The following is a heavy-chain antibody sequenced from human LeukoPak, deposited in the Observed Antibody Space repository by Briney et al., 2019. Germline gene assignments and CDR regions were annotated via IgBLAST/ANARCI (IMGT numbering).Heavy chain of an antibody. CDR2: IRGSDGTT. D-gene: IGHD6-19*01. V-gene: IGHV3-23*01. CDR3: AKEGGSSGRAGWFDP. CDR1: GFTFSTSV. Sequence: PGGSLRLFCAASGFTFSTSVIHLVRQAPGKGLEWVSGIRGSDGTTHYADSVKGRYTISIDNSKIALYLQMNSLRAEDTAMYYCAKEGGSSGRAGWFDPWGQGTLVTVSS. J-gene: IGHJ5*02.